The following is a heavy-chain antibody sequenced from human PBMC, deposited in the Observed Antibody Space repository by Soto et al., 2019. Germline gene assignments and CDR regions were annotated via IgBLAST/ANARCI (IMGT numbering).Heavy chain of an antibody. D-gene: IGHD2-15*01. Sequence: EVQLVESGGGLVQPGGSLRLSCAASGFTFSSYWMHWVRQAPGKGLVWVSRINTDGSSTSYADSVKGRFTISRDNAKNTLYLQMNSRRAEDRAVYYCARVWGGYCSGGSCYPFDYWGQGTLVTVSS. V-gene: IGHV3-74*01. CDR2: INTDGSST. J-gene: IGHJ4*02. CDR3: ARVWGGYCSGGSCYPFDY. CDR1: GFTFSSYW.